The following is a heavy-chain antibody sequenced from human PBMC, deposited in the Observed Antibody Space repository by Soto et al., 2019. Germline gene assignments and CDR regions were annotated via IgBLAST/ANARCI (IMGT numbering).Heavy chain of an antibody. J-gene: IGHJ6*03. CDR1: GGSISSSSYY. CDR2: IYYSGST. V-gene: IGHV4-39*07. CDR3: AWTTVTTYYYYYMDV. D-gene: IGHD4-17*01. Sequence: SETLSLTCTVSGGSISSSSYYWGWIRQPPGKGLEWIGSIYYSGSTYYNPSLKSRVTISVDTSKNQFSLRAEDTAVYYCAWTTVTTYYYYYMDVWGKGTTVTVSS.